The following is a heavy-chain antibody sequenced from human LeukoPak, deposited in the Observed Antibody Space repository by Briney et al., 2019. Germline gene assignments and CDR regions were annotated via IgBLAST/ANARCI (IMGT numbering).Heavy chain of an antibody. CDR2: ISYDGSNK. Sequence: GGSLRLSCAASGFTFSSYGMHWVRQAPGKGLEWVAVISYDGSNKYYADSVKGRFTISRDNSKNTLYLQMNSLRAEDTAVYYCAKVQGVGTNWFDPWGQGTLVTVSS. CDR1: GFTFSSYG. J-gene: IGHJ5*02. D-gene: IGHD1-26*01. CDR3: AKVQGVGTNWFDP. V-gene: IGHV3-30*18.